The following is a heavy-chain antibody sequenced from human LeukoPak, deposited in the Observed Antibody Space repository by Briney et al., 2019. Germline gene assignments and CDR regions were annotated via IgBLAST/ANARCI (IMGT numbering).Heavy chain of an antibody. CDR2: IYTSGST. V-gene: IGHV4-61*02. D-gene: IGHD3-3*01. J-gene: IGHJ4*02. CDR3: AREYFGVVLSDLEWFYDY. Sequence: SETLSLTCSVSGDSISSRDYYWSWIRQPPGKGLEWIGRIYTSGSTNYNPSLKSRVTMSVDTSKNQFSLKLSSVTAADTAVYYCAREYFGVVLSDLEWFYDYWGQGTLVTVSS. CDR1: GDSISSRDYY.